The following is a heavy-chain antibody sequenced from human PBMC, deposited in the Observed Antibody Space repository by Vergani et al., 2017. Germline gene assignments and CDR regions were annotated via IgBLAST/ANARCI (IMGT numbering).Heavy chain of an antibody. V-gene: IGHV3-23*01. CDR3: AKDKDRWQQLEFAFDI. Sequence: EVQLLESGGGLVQPGGSLRLTCAASEITFSNYAMNWVRQAPGKGLEWVSGISGSGVSAYYTDSVKGRFTISRDNSKNTLYLQMNSLRAEDTAVYYCAKDKDRWQQLEFAFDIWGQGTMVTVSS. D-gene: IGHD5-24*01. J-gene: IGHJ3*02. CDR2: ISGSGVSA. CDR1: EITFSNYA.